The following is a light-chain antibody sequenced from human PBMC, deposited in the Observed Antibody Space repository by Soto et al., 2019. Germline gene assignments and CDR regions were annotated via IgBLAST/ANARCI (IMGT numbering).Light chain of an antibody. CDR1: QDIIYY. CDR2: SAS. J-gene: IGKJ2*01. V-gene: IGKV1-27*01. Sequence: DLRMTQSPSSLSAFVGDTVTITCRASQDIIYYLAWYQQKPGKIPKLLIHSASTLQTGVQSRFSGTGSGTGFTLTVNNLQPEDVATYYFLQYYCAPYTFGQGARLEIK. CDR3: LQYYCAPYT.